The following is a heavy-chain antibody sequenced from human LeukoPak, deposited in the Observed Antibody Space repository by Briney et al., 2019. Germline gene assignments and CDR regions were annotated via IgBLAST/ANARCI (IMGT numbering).Heavy chain of an antibody. D-gene: IGHD3-16*01. CDR2: ISSSSINI. J-gene: IGHJ1*01. Sequence: GGSLGLSCAPSGFTFSGYSMNWVRQAPGKGLEWISYISSSSINIHYADSVKGRFTISRDNAKNSLYLQMNSLTAEDTAVYYCAELIRLQHWGQGTLVTVSS. V-gene: IGHV3-21*05. CDR1: GFTFSGYS. CDR3: AELIRLQH.